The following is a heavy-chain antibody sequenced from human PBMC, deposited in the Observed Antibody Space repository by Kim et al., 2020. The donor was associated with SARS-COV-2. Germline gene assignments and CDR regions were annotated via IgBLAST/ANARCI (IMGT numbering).Heavy chain of an antibody. V-gene: IGHV3-30*04. J-gene: IGHJ6*02. CDR2: ISYDGSNK. D-gene: IGHD1-26*01. CDR1: GFTFSSYA. Sequence: GGSLRLSCTASGFTFSSYAMHWVRQAPGKGLEWVAVISYDGSNKYYADSVKGRFTISRDNSKNTLYLQMNSLRAEDTAVYYCARDKVGATVYYYYGMDVWGQGTTVTVSS. CDR3: ARDKVGATVYYYYGMDV.